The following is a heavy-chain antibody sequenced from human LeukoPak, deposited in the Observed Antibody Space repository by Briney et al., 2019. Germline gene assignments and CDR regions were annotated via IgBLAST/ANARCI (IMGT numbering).Heavy chain of an antibody. Sequence: GGSLRLSCAASGFTFDDYGMSWFRQAPGKGLEWVSGINWNGGSTGYADSVKGRFTISRDNAKNSLYLQMNSLRAEDTALYYCARYGDYNFGSYAFDIWGQGTMVTVSS. CDR3: ARYGDYNFGSYAFDI. J-gene: IGHJ3*02. V-gene: IGHV3-20*04. D-gene: IGHD4-17*01. CDR2: INWNGGST. CDR1: GFTFDDYG.